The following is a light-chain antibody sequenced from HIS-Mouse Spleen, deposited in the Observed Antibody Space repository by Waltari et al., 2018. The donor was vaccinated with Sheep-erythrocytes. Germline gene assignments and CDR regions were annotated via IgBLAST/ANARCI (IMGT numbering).Light chain of an antibody. CDR3: CSYAGSYNHV. V-gene: IGLV2-11*01. CDR1: SSDVGGSNY. CDR2: DVS. J-gene: IGLJ1*01. Sequence: QSALTQPRPVSGSPGPSVPISCTGTSSDVGGSNYVSWYQQHPGKAPKLMIYDVSKRPSGVPDRFSGSKSGNTASLTISGLQAEDEADYYCCSYAGSYNHVFATGTKVTVL.